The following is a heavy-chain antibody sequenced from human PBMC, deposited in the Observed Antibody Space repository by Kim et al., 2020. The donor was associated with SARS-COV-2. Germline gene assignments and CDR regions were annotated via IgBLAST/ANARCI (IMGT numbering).Heavy chain of an antibody. CDR2: IYYSGST. CDR3: ARHRFGGVIGDFDY. V-gene: IGHV4-59*08. D-gene: IGHD3-16*02. CDR1: GGSISSYY. J-gene: IGHJ4*02. Sequence: SETLSFTCTVSGGSISSYYWSWIRQPPRKGLEWIGYIYYSGSTNYNPSLKTRVTISVDTSKNQFSLKLSSVTAADTAVYYCARHRFGGVIGDFDYWGQGTLVTVSS.